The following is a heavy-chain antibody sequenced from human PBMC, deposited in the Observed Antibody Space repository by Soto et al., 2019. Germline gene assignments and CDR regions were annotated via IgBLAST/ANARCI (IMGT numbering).Heavy chain of an antibody. Sequence: GASVKVSCKASGYSFTNYYIHWVRQAPGQGLEWMGIINPSGGSTSYAQKSQGRVTMTRDTSTSTVYMELSSLRSEDTAVYYCARQYGELYYYYYGMDVWGQGTTVTVSS. CDR2: INPSGGST. D-gene: IGHD3-10*01. J-gene: IGHJ6*02. V-gene: IGHV1-46*01. CDR3: ARQYGELYYYYYGMDV. CDR1: GYSFTNYY.